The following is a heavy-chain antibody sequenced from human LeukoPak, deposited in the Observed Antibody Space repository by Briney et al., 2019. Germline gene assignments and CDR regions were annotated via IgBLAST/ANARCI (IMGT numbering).Heavy chain of an antibody. CDR3: ATEYYGSMSYYDY. CDR2: IRYDGSNE. Sequence: PGGSLRLSCAASEFTFTDYGMHWVRQAPGKGLDWVAFIRYDGSNEYYADSVKGRFTISRDNAKNSLYLQMNSLRAEDTAVYYCATEYYGSMSYYDYWGQGTLVTVSS. D-gene: IGHD3-10*01. J-gene: IGHJ4*02. V-gene: IGHV3-30*02. CDR1: EFTFTDYG.